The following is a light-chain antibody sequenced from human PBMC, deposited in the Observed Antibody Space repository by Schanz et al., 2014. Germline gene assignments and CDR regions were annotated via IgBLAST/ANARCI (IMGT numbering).Light chain of an antibody. CDR2: DAS. CDR1: QSIRSW. J-gene: IGKJ1*01. CDR3: QQYNSYSPET. Sequence: DIQMTQSPSTLSAYVGDRVTITCRASQSIRSWLAWYQQKPGKAPKLLIYDASTLESGVPSRFSGGGSGTEFTLPISSLQPDDFATYHCQQYNSYSPETFGQGTKVEIK. V-gene: IGKV1-5*01.